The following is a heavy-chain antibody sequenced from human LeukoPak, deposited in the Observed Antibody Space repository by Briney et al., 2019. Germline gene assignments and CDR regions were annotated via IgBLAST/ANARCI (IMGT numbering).Heavy chain of an antibody. V-gene: IGHV4-59*02. CDR3: AKLLGEEY. J-gene: IGHJ4*02. Sequence: SVTLSLTCSVSGASVSSYYWSWVRQSPDKGLEWIGYVYHSGSSSNPSLQSRVTISQDTSRNQFSLKMTSVTAADTAVYYCAKLLGEEYWGQGTLVVVSS. CDR1: GASVSSYY. CDR2: VYHSGS. D-gene: IGHD6-6*01.